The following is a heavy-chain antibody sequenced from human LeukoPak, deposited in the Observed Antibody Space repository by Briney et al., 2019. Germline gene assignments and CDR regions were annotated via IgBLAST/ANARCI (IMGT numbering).Heavy chain of an antibody. CDR3: ARDRAARRGWFDP. V-gene: IGHV3-11*04. D-gene: IGHD6-6*01. Sequence: PGGSLRLSCAASGFTFSVYYMRWIRQGPGMGLEWVSYISSSGSTIYYAYSVKGRFTISRDNAKTSLYLQRNSMRAADTYVLYCARDRAARRGWFDPWGQGTLVTISS. CDR2: ISSSGSTI. J-gene: IGHJ5*02. CDR1: GFTFSVYY.